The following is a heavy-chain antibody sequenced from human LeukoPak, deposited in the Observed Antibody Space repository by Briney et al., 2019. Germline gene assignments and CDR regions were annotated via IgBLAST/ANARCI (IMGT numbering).Heavy chain of an antibody. D-gene: IGHD2-15*01. J-gene: IGHJ5*02. CDR2: INHSGST. Sequence: SETLSLTCAVYGGSFSGYYWSWIRQPPGKGLEWIGEINHSGSTNYNPSLKSRVTISVDTSKNQFSLKLSSVTAADTAVYYCARASRVVVVAAISYRPAKIFDPWGQGTLVTVSS. CDR1: GGSFSGYY. CDR3: ARASRVVVVAAISYRPAKIFDP. V-gene: IGHV4-34*01.